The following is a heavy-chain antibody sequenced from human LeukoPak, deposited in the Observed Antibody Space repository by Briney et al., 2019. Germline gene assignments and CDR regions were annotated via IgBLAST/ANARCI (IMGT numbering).Heavy chain of an antibody. CDR2: IYYSGST. J-gene: IGHJ4*02. V-gene: IGHV4-39*01. CDR3: ARHRPAAGNRIVDY. Sequence: SETLSLTCTVSGGSISSSSYYWGWIRQPPGKGLEWIGSIYYSGSTYYNPSLKSRVTISVDTSKNQFSLKLSSVTAADTAVYYCARHRPAAGNRIVDYWGQGTLVTVSS. D-gene: IGHD6-13*01. CDR1: GGSISSSSYY.